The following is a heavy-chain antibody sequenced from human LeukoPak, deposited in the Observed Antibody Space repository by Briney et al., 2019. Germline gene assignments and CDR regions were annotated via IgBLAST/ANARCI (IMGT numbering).Heavy chain of an antibody. Sequence: PSETLSLTCAVYGGSFSSYYWSWIRQPPGKGLEWIGYIYYSGSTNYNPSLKSRVTISVDTSKNQFSLKLRSVTAADTAVYYCARVTGYMIEDYFDYWGQGTLVTVSS. D-gene: IGHD3-22*01. CDR1: GGSFSSYY. CDR2: IYYSGST. J-gene: IGHJ4*02. V-gene: IGHV4-59*01. CDR3: ARVTGYMIEDYFDY.